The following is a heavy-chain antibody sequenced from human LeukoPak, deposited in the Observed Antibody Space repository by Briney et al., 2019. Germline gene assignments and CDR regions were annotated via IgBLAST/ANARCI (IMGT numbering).Heavy chain of an antibody. Sequence: GESLKISCAASGFTFNNYAMTWVRQAPGKGLEWVSVINGGGSSYYADSVKGRFTVSRDNSKNTLYLQMNSLRAEDTAVYYCAKLAAAGTVDYWGQGTLVTVSS. CDR3: AKLAAAGTVDY. CDR2: INGGGSS. J-gene: IGHJ4*02. D-gene: IGHD6-13*01. V-gene: IGHV3-23*01. CDR1: GFTFNNYA.